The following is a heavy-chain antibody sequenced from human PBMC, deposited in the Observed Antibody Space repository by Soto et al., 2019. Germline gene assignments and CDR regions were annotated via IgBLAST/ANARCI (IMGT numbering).Heavy chain of an antibody. V-gene: IGHV3-21*01. CDR2: ISSSSYI. CDR3: ARDPSRVATITAYYFDY. J-gene: IGHJ4*02. D-gene: IGHD5-12*01. Sequence: PGGSLRLSCAASGFTFSSYSMNWVRQAPGKGLEWVSSISSSSYIYYADSVKGRFTISRDNAKNSLYLQMNSLRAEDTAVYYCARDPSRVATITAYYFDYWGQGTLVTVSS. CDR1: GFTFSSYS.